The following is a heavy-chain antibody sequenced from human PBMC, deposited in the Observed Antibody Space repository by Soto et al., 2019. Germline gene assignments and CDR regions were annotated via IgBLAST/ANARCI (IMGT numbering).Heavy chain of an antibody. CDR2: IIPIFGTA. CDR1: GGTFSSYA. J-gene: IGHJ6*02. Sequence: GASVKVSCKASGGTFSSYAISWVRQAPGQGLEWMGGIIPIFGTANYAQKFQGRVTITADESTSTAYMELSSLRSEDTAVYYCARVGYYYGSGSYDRPVLYYYGMDVWGQGTTVTVS. D-gene: IGHD3-10*01. CDR3: ARVGYYYGSGSYDRPVLYYYGMDV. V-gene: IGHV1-69*13.